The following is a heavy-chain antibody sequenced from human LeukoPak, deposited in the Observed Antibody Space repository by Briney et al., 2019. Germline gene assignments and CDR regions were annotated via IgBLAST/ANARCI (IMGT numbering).Heavy chain of an antibody. D-gene: IGHD3-22*01. CDR3: ARSGYFYDSSGYYEAYYFDY. Sequence: GASVKVSCKASGGTFSSYAISWVRQAPGQGLEWMGRIIPILGIANYAQKFQGRVTITADKSTSTAYMELSSLRSEDTAVYYCARSGYFYDSSGYYEAYYFDYWGQGTLVPVSS. V-gene: IGHV1-69*04. CDR1: GGTFSSYA. J-gene: IGHJ4*02. CDR2: IIPILGIA.